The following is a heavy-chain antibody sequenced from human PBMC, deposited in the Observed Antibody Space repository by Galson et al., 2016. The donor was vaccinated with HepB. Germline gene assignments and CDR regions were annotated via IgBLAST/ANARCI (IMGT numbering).Heavy chain of an antibody. CDR2: VGYNGDT. CDR1: GGSINNYY. D-gene: IGHD2-15*01. J-gene: IGHJ4*02. CDR3: SREWSSFEF. Sequence: TCTVAGGSINNYYWHWIRQPPGKGLEWVGFVGYNGDTRYNPSLRGRITISLDTPKNQFSLKLNSLTSADTAVYYCSREWSSFEFWGQGILVTVSS. V-gene: IGHV4-59*01.